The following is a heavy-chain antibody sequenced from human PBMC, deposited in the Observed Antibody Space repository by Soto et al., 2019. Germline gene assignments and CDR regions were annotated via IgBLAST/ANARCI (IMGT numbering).Heavy chain of an antibody. CDR3: ARLFRPLWFGELLGSAFGI. CDR1: GYTFTSYA. V-gene: IGHV1-3*01. CDR2: INAGNGNT. Sequence: ASVKVSCKASGYTFTSYAMHWVRQAPGQRLEWMGWINAGNGNTKYSQKFQGRVTITRDTSASTAYMELSSLRSEDTAVYYCARLFRPLWFGELLGSAFGIWGQGTMVTVSS. J-gene: IGHJ3*02. D-gene: IGHD3-10*01.